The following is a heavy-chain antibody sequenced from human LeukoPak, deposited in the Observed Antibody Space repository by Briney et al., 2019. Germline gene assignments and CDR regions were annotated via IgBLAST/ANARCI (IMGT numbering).Heavy chain of an antibody. J-gene: IGHJ4*02. CDR1: GYTFTSYY. Sequence: ASVKVSCKASGYTFTSYYMHWVRQAPGQGLEWMGIINPSGGSTSYAQKFQGRVTMTRDMSTSTVYMELSSLRPEDTAVYYCARDPAGFLHDSSGSDYWGQGTLVTVSS. D-gene: IGHD3-22*01. V-gene: IGHV1-46*01. CDR2: INPSGGST. CDR3: ARDPAGFLHDSSGSDY.